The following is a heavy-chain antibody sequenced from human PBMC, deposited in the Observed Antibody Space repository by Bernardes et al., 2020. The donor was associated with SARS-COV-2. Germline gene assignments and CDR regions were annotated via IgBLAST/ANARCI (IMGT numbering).Heavy chain of an antibody. CDR2: MYYSGTS. CDR3: ARQDIGAIFGVVITPAGMDV. Sequence: SETLSLTCTVSGGSMRDHYWTWIRQPPGKGLEWIGYMYYSGTSDYNPSLKSRLIMSVDPSKNQFSLKLTSVTAADTAVYYCARQDIGAIFGVVITPAGMDVWGQGTTVTVSS. V-gene: IGHV4-59*08. CDR1: GGSMRDHY. D-gene: IGHD3-3*01. J-gene: IGHJ6*02.